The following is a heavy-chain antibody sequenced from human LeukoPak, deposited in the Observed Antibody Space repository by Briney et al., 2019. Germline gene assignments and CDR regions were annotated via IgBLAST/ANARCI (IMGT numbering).Heavy chain of an antibody. D-gene: IGHD4-17*01. Sequence: GGSLRLSRAASGFTFSSYSMNWIRQALGKGLEWVSSISSSTSYIYYADSVKGRFTISKDNAKNSLYLQMNSLRAEDTAVYYCARAGGSTVSHSDYWGQGTLVTVSS. CDR2: ISSSTSYI. J-gene: IGHJ4*02. CDR3: ARAGGSTVSHSDY. V-gene: IGHV3-21*01. CDR1: GFTFSSYS.